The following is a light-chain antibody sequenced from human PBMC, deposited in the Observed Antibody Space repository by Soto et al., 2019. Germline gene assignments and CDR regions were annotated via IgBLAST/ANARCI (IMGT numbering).Light chain of an antibody. CDR3: QQYNSYPIA. CDR2: DAS. V-gene: IGKV1-5*01. J-gene: IGKJ5*01. Sequence: DIQMTQYTSTLSASVVDRVTITCRASQSISSWLAWYQQKPGKAPKLLIYDASSLESGVPSRFSGSGSGTEITLTIGILQPDDFATYYFQQYNSYPIAFGQGTRLEIK. CDR1: QSISSW.